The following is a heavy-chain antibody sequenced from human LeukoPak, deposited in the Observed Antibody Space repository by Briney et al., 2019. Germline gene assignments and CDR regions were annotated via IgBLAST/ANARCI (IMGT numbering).Heavy chain of an antibody. D-gene: IGHD1-26*01. CDR3: AKDKGWGYSSYDYYGMDV. V-gene: IGHV3-23*01. CDR2: ISGSGGST. CDR1: GFIVSGDF. Sequence: PGGSLRLSCAASGFIVSGDFMSWVRQAPGKGLEWVSGISGSGGSTYYADSVKGRFTISRDISKNTLYVQMNSLRAEDAAVYYCAKDKGWGYSSYDYYGMDVWGQGTTVTVSS. J-gene: IGHJ6*02.